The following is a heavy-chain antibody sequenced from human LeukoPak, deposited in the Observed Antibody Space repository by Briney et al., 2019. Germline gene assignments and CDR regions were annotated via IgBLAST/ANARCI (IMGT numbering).Heavy chain of an antibody. J-gene: IGHJ4*02. CDR3: AKDRFGSGSTTDY. D-gene: IGHD3-10*01. CDR1: GFTFSNYA. V-gene: IGHV3-23*01. Sequence: GASLRLSCAASGFTFSNYAMSWVRQAPGKGLEWGSSISGSGGNTYYADSVKGRFTISRDNSKNTLDLQMNSLRVEDTAVYYCAKDRFGSGSTTDYWGQGTLVTVSS. CDR2: ISGSGGNT.